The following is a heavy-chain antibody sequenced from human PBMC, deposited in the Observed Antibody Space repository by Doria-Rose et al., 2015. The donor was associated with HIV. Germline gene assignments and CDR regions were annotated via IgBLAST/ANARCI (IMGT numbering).Heavy chain of an antibody. CDR3: ARGGRSSTWYYFDY. D-gene: IGHD6-13*01. V-gene: IGHV1-46*01. CDR1: GYSFTSYY. CDR2: INPSAGST. Sequence: SGYSFTSYYMHWVRQAPGQGLEWMGVINPSAGSTSSAQKFQGRVTMTWDTSTSTVYMELSSLRSEDTAVYYCARGGRSSTWYYFDYWGQGTLVTVSS. J-gene: IGHJ4*02.